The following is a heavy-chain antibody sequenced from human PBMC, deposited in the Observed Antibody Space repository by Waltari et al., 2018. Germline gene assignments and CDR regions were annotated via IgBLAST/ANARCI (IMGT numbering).Heavy chain of an antibody. Sequence: QVQLVESGGGVVQPGRSLRLSCAASGFTFSSYGMHWVRQAPGKGLEWVAGIWYDGSNKYYADSVNGRFTISRDNSKNTLYLQMNSLRAEDTAVYYCAKDRRVAAAGGYFDYWGQGTLVTVSS. V-gene: IGHV3-33*06. CDR3: AKDRRVAAAGGYFDY. J-gene: IGHJ4*02. CDR2: IWYDGSNK. CDR1: GFTFSSYG. D-gene: IGHD6-13*01.